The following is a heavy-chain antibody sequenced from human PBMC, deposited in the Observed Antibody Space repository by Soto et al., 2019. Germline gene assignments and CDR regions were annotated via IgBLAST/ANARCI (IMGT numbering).Heavy chain of an antibody. Sequence: RLSCAASGFTFNNYAMSWVRQAPGKGLEWVSVVSGSGSTTYYADSVKGRFTISRDNFKNTLYLEMSSLRAEDTAVYYCAKDFGHSSGWYYFDFWGQGTLVTVSS. V-gene: IGHV3-23*01. CDR3: AKDFGHSSGWYYFDF. D-gene: IGHD6-19*01. J-gene: IGHJ4*02. CDR2: VSGSGSTT. CDR1: GFTFNNYA.